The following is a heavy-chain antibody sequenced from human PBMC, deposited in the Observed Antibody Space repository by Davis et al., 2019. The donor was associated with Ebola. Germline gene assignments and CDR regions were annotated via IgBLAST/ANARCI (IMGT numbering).Heavy chain of an antibody. CDR1: GYTFTSYY. CDR3: ARVLHGSGSYYMPYYYYYYGMDV. CDR2: INPNSGGT. D-gene: IGHD3-10*01. V-gene: IGHV1-2*06. Sequence: AASVKVSCKASGYTFTSYYMHWVRQAPGQGLEWMGRINPNSGGTNYAQKFQGRVTMTRDTSTSTVYMELSSLRSEDTAVYYCARVLHGSGSYYMPYYYYYYGMDVWGQGITVTVSS. J-gene: IGHJ6*02.